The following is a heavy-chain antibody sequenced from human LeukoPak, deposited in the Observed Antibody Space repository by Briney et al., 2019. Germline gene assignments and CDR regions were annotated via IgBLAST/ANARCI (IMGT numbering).Heavy chain of an antibody. D-gene: IGHD6-13*01. CDR1: GFTFSSYA. V-gene: IGHV3-30-3*01. CDR3: ARELAAAGTFDY. J-gene: IGHJ4*02. CDR2: IPYDGSNK. Sequence: GGSLRLSCAASGFTFSSYAMHWVRQAPGKGLEWVAVIPYDGSNKYYADSVKGRFTISRDNSKNTLYLQMNSLRAEDTAVYYCARELAAAGTFDYWGQGTLVTVSS.